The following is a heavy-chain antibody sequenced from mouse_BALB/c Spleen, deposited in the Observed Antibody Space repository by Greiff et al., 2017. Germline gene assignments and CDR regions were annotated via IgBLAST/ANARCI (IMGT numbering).Heavy chain of an antibody. CDR1: GYTFTSYW. J-gene: IGHJ4*01. Sequence: QVQLKESGAELARPGASVKLSCKASGYTFTSYWMQWVKQRPGQGLEWIGAIYPGDGDTRYTQKFKGKATLTADKSSSTAYMQLSSLASEDSAVYYCASPGDYGNGYAMDYWGQGTSVTVSS. CDR3: ASPGDYGNGYAMDY. V-gene: IGHV1-87*01. CDR2: IYPGDGDT. D-gene: IGHD2-1*01.